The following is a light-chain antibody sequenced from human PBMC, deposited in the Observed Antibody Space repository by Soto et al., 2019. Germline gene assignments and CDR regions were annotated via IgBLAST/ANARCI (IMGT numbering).Light chain of an antibody. CDR3: QQYNTLLIT. J-gene: IGKJ5*01. CDR2: DTS. CDR1: QSVSSN. V-gene: IGKV3-15*01. Sequence: EIVMTQSPATLSVSPGERATLSCRASQSVSSNLAWYQQKPGQAPRLLIYDTSTRATDIPARFSGSGSGTEFTLTISSLQSEDFAVYYCQQYNTLLITFGQGTLLEIK.